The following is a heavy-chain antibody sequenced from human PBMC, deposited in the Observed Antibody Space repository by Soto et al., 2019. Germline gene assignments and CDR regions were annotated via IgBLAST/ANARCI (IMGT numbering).Heavy chain of an antibody. CDR2: INADGTTT. CDR1: GFTFSTYW. D-gene: IGHD3-3*02. CDR3: ATVATHSYNWVDP. V-gene: IGHV3-74*01. Sequence: EVHLVESGGGLVQPGGSLRLSCAASGFTFSTYWMHWVRQAPGKGLVWVSRINADGTTTTYADSVKGRFTISRDNAKNTLYLQMNRLTAEETAVYFCATVATHSYNWVDPWGQGTLVTISS. J-gene: IGHJ5*02.